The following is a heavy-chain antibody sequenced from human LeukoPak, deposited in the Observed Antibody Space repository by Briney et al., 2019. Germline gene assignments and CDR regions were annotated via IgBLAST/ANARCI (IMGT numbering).Heavy chain of an antibody. CDR1: GFTFSNAY. Sequence: GGSLRLSCAASGFTFSNAYMNWVRQAPGKGLEWVSVIYSGGSTYYADSVKGRFTISRDNSKNTLYLQMNSLRAEDTAVYYCARDPSTQDAFDIWGQGTMVTVSS. CDR3: ARDPSTQDAFDI. CDR2: IYSGGST. J-gene: IGHJ3*02. V-gene: IGHV3-53*01.